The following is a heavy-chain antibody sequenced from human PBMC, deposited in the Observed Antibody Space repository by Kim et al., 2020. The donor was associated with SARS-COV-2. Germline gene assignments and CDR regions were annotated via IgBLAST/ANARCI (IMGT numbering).Heavy chain of an antibody. CDR3: ARGIGVTMIVVVIGAFDI. D-gene: IGHD3-22*01. CDR1: GGSVSSGSYY. CDR2: IYYSGST. Sequence: SETLSLTCTVSGGSVSSGSYYWSWIRQPPGKGLEWIGYIYYSGSTNYNPSLKSRVTISVDTSKNQFSLKLSSVTAAATAVYYCARGIGVTMIVVVIGAFDIWGQGKMVTVSS. J-gene: IGHJ3*02. V-gene: IGHV4-61*01.